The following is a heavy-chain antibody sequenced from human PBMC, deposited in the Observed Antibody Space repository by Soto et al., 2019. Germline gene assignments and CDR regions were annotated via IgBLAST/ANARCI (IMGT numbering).Heavy chain of an antibody. D-gene: IGHD6-19*01. CDR1: GYTFTGYY. CDR3: ARGGSSGAYYYYYYGMDV. Sequence: PSVKVSCKASGYTFTGYYMHWVRQAPGQGLEWMEWINPNSGGTNYAQKFQGWVTMTRDTSISTAYMELSRLRSDDTAVYYCARGGSSGAYYYYYYGMDVWGQGTTVTVSS. V-gene: IGHV1-2*04. CDR2: INPNSGGT. J-gene: IGHJ6*02.